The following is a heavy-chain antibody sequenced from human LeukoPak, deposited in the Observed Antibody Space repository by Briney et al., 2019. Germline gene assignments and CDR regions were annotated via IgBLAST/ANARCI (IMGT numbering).Heavy chain of an antibody. CDR1: GGSFSGYY. Sequence: SETLSLTCAVYGGSFSGYYWSWIRQPPGKGLEWIGEINYSGSTNYNPSLKSRVTISVDTSKNQFSLKLSSVTAADTAVYYCARGSNDFWSGYYLLDYWGQGTLVTVSS. CDR2: INYSGST. V-gene: IGHV4-34*01. CDR3: ARGSNDFWSGYYLLDY. D-gene: IGHD3-3*01. J-gene: IGHJ4*02.